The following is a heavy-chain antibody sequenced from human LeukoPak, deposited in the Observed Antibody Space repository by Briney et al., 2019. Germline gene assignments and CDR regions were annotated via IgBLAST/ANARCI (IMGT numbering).Heavy chain of an antibody. Sequence: ASVKVSCKSSGYTFIGHYIHWVRQAPGQGLEWMGWINPNTGGTNYAQKFQGRVTMTTDTPISAAYMELSRLRSDDTAVYYCARPLPGIPMISGGYWGQGTLVTVSS. CDR3: ARPLPGIPMISGGY. J-gene: IGHJ4*02. V-gene: IGHV1-2*02. CDR1: GYTFIGHY. CDR2: INPNTGGT. D-gene: IGHD3-22*01.